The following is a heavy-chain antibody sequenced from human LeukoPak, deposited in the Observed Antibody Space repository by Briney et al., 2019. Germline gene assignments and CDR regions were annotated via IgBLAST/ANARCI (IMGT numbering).Heavy chain of an antibody. CDR1: GFTFSSYA. Sequence: GSLRLSCAASGFTFSSYAMTWVRQAPGKGLERVSTISNSGGSTYYADSVKGRFTISRDNSKNTLYLHMNSLRDEDTAVYYCAKDLRIQLWAYYFDYWGQGTLVTVSS. V-gene: IGHV3-23*01. CDR2: ISNSGGST. J-gene: IGHJ4*02. D-gene: IGHD5-18*01. CDR3: AKDLRIQLWAYYFDY.